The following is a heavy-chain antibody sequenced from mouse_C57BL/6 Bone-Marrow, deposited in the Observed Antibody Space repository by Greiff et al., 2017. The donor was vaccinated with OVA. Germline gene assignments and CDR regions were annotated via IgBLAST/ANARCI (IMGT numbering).Heavy chain of an antibody. CDR3: VRHRWSYYYAMDY. V-gene: IGHV10-1*01. Sequence: EVQLVESGGGMVQPKGSLKLSCAASGFSFNTYAMNWVRQAPGKGLEWVARIRSKSNNYATYYADSVKDRFTISRDDSESRLYLQMNNLKTEDTAMYYFVRHRWSYYYAMDYWGQGTSVTVSS. CDR2: IRSKSNNYAT. D-gene: IGHD2-3*01. J-gene: IGHJ4*01. CDR1: GFSFNTYA.